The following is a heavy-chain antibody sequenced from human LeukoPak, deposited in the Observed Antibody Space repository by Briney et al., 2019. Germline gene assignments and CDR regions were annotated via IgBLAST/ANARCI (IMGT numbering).Heavy chain of an antibody. CDR2: IKTKTDGGTT. Sequence: PGGSLRLSCAASGFTFSSNAMTWVRQAPGKGLEWLGRIKTKTDGGTTDYAAPVKGRFTISRDDSKNTLYLQMNSLKTEDTAVYYCTTVDNGWYPTDYYGMDVWGQGTTVTVSS. D-gene: IGHD6-19*01. CDR1: GFTFSSNA. CDR3: TTVDNGWYPTDYYGMDV. V-gene: IGHV3-15*01. J-gene: IGHJ6*02.